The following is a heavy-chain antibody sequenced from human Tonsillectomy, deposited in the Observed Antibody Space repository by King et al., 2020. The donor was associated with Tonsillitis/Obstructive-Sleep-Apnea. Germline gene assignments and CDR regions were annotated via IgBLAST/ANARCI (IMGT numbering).Heavy chain of an antibody. D-gene: IGHD6-19*01. Sequence: VQLQESGPGLVKPSETLSLTCTVSGDSISSYYWSWIRQPPGKGLEWIGYISYSGSTNYNPSLKSRVTISIDTSKNQFSLKLTSVTAADTAVYYCARDWGLAVTGSIWGQGTLVTVSS. CDR2: ISYSGST. V-gene: IGHV4-59*01. CDR3: ARDWGLAVTGSI. CDR1: GDSISSYY. J-gene: IGHJ4*02.